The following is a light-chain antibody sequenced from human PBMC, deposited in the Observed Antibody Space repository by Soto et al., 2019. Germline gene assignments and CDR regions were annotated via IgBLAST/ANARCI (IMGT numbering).Light chain of an antibody. CDR3: AAWEYSLNVYV. CDR2: GNN. Sequence: QSVLTQPPSASGTPGQRGTISCSGSSSNVGSYTVNWYQQLPGTAPKLLIYGNNQRPSGVPDRFSGSKSGTSASLAISGLQSEDDADYYCAAWEYSLNVYVFGTGTNLTVL. J-gene: IGLJ1*01. CDR1: SSNVGSYT. V-gene: IGLV1-44*01.